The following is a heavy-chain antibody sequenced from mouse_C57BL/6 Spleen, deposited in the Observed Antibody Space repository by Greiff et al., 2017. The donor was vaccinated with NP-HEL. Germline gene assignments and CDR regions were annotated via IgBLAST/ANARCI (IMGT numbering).Heavy chain of an antibody. CDR3: ARGITTVVYFDY. CDR1: GYTFTSYW. Sequence: QVQLQQPGAELVRPGTSVKLSCKASGYTFTSYWMHWVKQRPGQGLEWIGVIDPSDSYTNYNQKFKGKATLTVDTSSSTAYMQLSSLTSEDSAVYYCARGITTVVYFDYWGQGTTLTVSS. CDR2: IDPSDSYT. J-gene: IGHJ2*01. V-gene: IGHV1-59*01. D-gene: IGHD1-1*01.